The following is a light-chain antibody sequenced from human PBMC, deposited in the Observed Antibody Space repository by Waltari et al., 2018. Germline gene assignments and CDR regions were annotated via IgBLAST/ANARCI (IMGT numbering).Light chain of an antibody. CDR1: KLGDKY. CDR2: QHN. Sequence: SYELTQPPSVSVSHGQTASITCSGDKLGDKYAYWYQQKPGQSPVLVIYQHNKRPSGIPERFSGSNSGNTATLTISGTQAMDEADYYCQAWDRTTVVFGGGTKLTVL. J-gene: IGLJ2*01. CDR3: QAWDRTTVV. V-gene: IGLV3-1*01.